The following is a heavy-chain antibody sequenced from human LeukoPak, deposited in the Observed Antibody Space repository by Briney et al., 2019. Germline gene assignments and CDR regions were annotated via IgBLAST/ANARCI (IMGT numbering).Heavy chain of an antibody. CDR2: INPSGGST. CDR1: GYTFTGYY. V-gene: IGHV1-46*01. Sequence: VASVKVSCKASGYTFTGYYMHWVRRAPGRGLEWMGIINPSGGSTSYAQKFQGRVTMTRDTSTSTVCMELSSLRSEDTAVYYCARRIHAGDTIFGVVTPLGYWGQGTLVTVSS. CDR3: ARRIHAGDTIFGVVTPLGY. D-gene: IGHD3-3*01. J-gene: IGHJ4*02.